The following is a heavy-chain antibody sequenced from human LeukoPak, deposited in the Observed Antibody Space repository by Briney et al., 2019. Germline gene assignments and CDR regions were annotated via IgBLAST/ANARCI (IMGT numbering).Heavy chain of an antibody. Sequence: SETLSLTCAVYGGSFSGYYWSWIRQPPGKGLEWIGEINHSGSTNYNPSLKSRVTISVDTSKNQFSLKLSSVTAADTAVYYCARGTTVTTTSDFDYRGQGTLVTVSS. D-gene: IGHD4-17*01. CDR2: INHSGST. V-gene: IGHV4-34*01. J-gene: IGHJ4*02. CDR1: GGSFSGYY. CDR3: ARGTTVTTTSDFDY.